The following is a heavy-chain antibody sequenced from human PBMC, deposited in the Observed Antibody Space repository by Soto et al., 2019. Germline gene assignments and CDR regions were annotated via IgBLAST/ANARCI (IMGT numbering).Heavy chain of an antibody. CDR1: GYTFTSYP. Sequence: QVQLVQSGAEVRKPGASVRVSCKASGYTFTSYPMYWVRQAPGQRLEWMGWINADNDNTKYSQKFQGRITITRDTSASTVYMELSSLTSEDTAVYYCVRPYGGTASCHNWFDPWGQGTLVTVSS. J-gene: IGHJ5*02. V-gene: IGHV1-3*01. CDR3: VRPYGGTASCHNWFDP. D-gene: IGHD2-2*01. CDR2: INADNDNT.